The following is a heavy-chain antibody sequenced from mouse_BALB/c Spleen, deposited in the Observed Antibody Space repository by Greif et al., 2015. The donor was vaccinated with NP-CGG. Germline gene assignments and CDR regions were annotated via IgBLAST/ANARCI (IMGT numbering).Heavy chain of an antibody. D-gene: IGHD2-2*01. Sequence: QVQLKQSGAELVKPGASVKLSCKASGYTFTSYWMHWVKQRPGQGLEWIGEINPSNGRTNYNEKFKSRATLTVDKSSSTAYMQLSSLTSEDSAVYYCARWLRLYATDYWGQGTSVTVSS. V-gene: IGHV1S81*02. CDR3: ARWLRLYATDY. CDR2: INPSNGRT. J-gene: IGHJ4*01. CDR1: GYTFTSYW.